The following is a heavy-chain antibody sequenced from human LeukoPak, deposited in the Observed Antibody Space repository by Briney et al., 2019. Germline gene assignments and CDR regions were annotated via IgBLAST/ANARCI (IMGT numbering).Heavy chain of an antibody. J-gene: IGHJ4*02. Sequence: GGSLRLSCAASGFTFSDYTMQWVRQAPGKGLEWVALLPPDGSYQYYADSLKGRFTISRDNFKNALYLQINSLRLEDTAVYYCARGLHDRSWYGAHWGQGTLLSVSS. CDR3: ARGLHDRSWYGAH. D-gene: IGHD6-13*01. CDR1: GFTFSDYT. CDR2: LPPDGSYQ. V-gene: IGHV3-30*04.